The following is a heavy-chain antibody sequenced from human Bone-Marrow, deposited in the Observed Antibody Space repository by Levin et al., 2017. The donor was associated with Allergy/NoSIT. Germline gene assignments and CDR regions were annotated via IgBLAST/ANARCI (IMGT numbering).Heavy chain of an antibody. CDR2: IIPIFGTA. D-gene: IGHD6-13*01. Sequence: ASVKVSCKASGGTFSSYAISWVRQAPGQGLEWMGGIIPIFGTANYAQKFQGRVTITADESTSTAYMELSSLRSEDTAVYYCASNARQQLVKFHYYYGMDVWGQGTTVTVSS. V-gene: IGHV1-69*13. CDR3: ASNARQQLVKFHYYYGMDV. J-gene: IGHJ6*02. CDR1: GGTFSSYA.